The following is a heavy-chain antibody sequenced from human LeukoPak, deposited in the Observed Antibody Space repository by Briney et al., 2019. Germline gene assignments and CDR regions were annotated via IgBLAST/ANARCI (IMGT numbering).Heavy chain of an antibody. CDR1: GFTFSNAW. J-gene: IGHJ4*02. CDR2: IRREADGGII. Sequence: GGSLRLSCAASGFTFSNAWMYWGRQAPGKGLEWVGRIRREADGGIIDYAAPVKGRFSISSDDSESTVYLQMNRLKTEDTAVYYCSTYIVGANIPGDYWGQGTLLTVSS. D-gene: IGHD1-26*01. CDR3: STYIVGANIPGDY. V-gene: IGHV3-15*01.